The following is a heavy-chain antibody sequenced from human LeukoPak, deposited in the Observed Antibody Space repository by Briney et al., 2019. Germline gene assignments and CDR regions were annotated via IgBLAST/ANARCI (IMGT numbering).Heavy chain of an antibody. Sequence: ASVKVSCKASGGTFSSYAISWGRQAPGQGLEWMGRIIPILGIANYAQKFQGRDTITADKTTSTAYMELRSLRSEDTAVYYCARDPDVDTANEEACYWGQGTLVTVSS. D-gene: IGHD5-18*01. CDR3: ARDPDVDTANEEACY. V-gene: IGHV1-69*04. J-gene: IGHJ4*02. CDR2: IIPILGIA. CDR1: GGTFSSYA.